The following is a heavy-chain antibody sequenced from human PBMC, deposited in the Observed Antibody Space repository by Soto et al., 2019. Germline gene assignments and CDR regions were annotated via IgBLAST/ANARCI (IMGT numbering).Heavy chain of an antibody. CDR3: ARFTPDLLHSSLWSCYYLSYFDY. Sequence: QLQLRESGPGLVKPSETLSLTCSVSGGSISSSTYYWPWIRQPPGKGLEWIETIHYGGSTYYNPFLKSRVTLSMDTSNSDFSLNLTSVNASDTSIYYCARFTPDLLHSSLWSCYYLSYFDYWGEGTLVVVSA. CDR1: GGSISSSTYY. V-gene: IGHV4-39*02. CDR2: IHYGGST. J-gene: IGHJ4*02. D-gene: IGHD3-3*01.